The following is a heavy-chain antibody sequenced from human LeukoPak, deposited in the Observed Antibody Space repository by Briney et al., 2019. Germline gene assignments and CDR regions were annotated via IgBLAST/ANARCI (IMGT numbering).Heavy chain of an antibody. CDR1: GDSISSYY. Sequence: SETLSLTCTVSGDSISSYYWGWIRQPPGKGLEWIGTIYYSGSTYYNPSLKSRVTISVDTSKNQFSLKLNSVTAADTAVYYCARHRYLTSPVDYWGQGTLVTVSS. CDR3: ARHRYLTSPVDY. D-gene: IGHD2-2*01. V-gene: IGHV4-39*01. CDR2: IYYSGST. J-gene: IGHJ4*02.